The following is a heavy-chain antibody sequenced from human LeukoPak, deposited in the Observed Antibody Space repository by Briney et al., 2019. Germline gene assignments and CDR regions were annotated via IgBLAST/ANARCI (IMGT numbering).Heavy chain of an antibody. V-gene: IGHV4-59*08. CDR3: ASYDYHDSSGHYSDF. Sequence: SETLSLTCTDSGGSISSDYWSWIRQPPGKRLEWIGNIYYSGSTNYNPSLKSRVTISVDTSKNQISLKVSSVTAADTAVYYCASYDYHDSSGHYSDFWGQGTLVTVSS. J-gene: IGHJ4*02. D-gene: IGHD3-22*01. CDR2: IYYSGST. CDR1: GGSISSDY.